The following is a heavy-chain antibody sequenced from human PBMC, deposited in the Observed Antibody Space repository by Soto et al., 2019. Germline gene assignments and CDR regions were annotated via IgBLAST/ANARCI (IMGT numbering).Heavy chain of an antibody. Sequence: QVHLVESGGGLVKPGGSLRLSCAASGFTLSDYYMTWIRQAPGKGLEWVSYISSSGRTIDYADSVRGRFTISRDNAENSLYLQMNSLRAEDTALYFGARNSGHFDYWGQGTLVTVSS. D-gene: IGHD1-26*01. J-gene: IGHJ4*02. CDR3: ARNSGHFDY. CDR1: GFTLSDYY. CDR2: ISSSGRTI. V-gene: IGHV3-11*01.